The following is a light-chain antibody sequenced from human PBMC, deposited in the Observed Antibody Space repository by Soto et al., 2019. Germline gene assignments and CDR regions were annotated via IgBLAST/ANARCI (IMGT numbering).Light chain of an antibody. J-gene: IGLJ3*02. CDR1: RSDVGSYNL. CDR3: CSYAGSNNWV. Sequence: QSALTQPASVSGSPGQSITISCTGTRSDVGSYNLVSWYQQYPGKAPKLMIYEGSKRPSGVSNRFSGSKSGNTASLTISGLQAEDEADFYCCSYAGSNNWVFGGGTKLTVL. V-gene: IGLV2-23*01. CDR2: EGS.